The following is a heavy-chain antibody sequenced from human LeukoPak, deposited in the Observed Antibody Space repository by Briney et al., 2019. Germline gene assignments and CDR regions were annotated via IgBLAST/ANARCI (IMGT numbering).Heavy chain of an antibody. CDR3: AKDPSYDSSGYFDY. D-gene: IGHD3-22*01. Sequence: GGSLRLSCAASGFTFSSYWMSWVRQAPGKGLEWVANIKQDGSEEYHVDSVKGRFTISRDNGKNSLFLQMTSLRAEDTALYYCAKDPSYDSSGYFDYWGQGTLVTVSS. CDR1: GFTFSSYW. CDR2: IKQDGSEE. V-gene: IGHV3-7*03. J-gene: IGHJ4*02.